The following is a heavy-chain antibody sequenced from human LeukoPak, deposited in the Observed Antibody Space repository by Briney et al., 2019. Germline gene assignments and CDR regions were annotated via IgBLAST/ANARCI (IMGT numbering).Heavy chain of an antibody. CDR2: IYYSGGT. D-gene: IGHD3-22*01. J-gene: IGHJ4*02. V-gene: IGHV4-59*01. CDR1: GGSISGYY. Sequence: SETLSLTCTVSGGSISGYYWSWIRQPPGKGLEWIGYIYYSGGTNYNPSLKSRVTISVDTSKNQFSLKLSSVTAADTAVYYCARAGDSYDSSGYGGNYWGQGTLVTVSS. CDR3: ARAGDSYDSSGYGGNY.